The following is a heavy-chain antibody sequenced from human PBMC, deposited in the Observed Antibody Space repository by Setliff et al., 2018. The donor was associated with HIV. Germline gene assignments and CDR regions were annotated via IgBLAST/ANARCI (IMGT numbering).Heavy chain of an antibody. Sequence: GASVKVSCKASGYMFTDYYLHWVRQAPGQGLEWMGRIDPNTGDTKYAQKFQGWVTLTRDTSINTAYVELSGLKSEDTAVYYCARALFIPTYYYDSSGYYAPDYYFDYWGQGTLVTVS. CDR1: GYMFTDYY. CDR2: IDPNTGDT. D-gene: IGHD3-22*01. J-gene: IGHJ4*02. CDR3: ARALFIPTYYYDSSGYYAPDYYFDY. V-gene: IGHV1-2*04.